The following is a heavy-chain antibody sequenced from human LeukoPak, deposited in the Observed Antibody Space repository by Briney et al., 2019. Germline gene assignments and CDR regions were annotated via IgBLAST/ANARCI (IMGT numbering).Heavy chain of an antibody. Sequence: ASVKVSCKASGYTFTDYYMHWVRQAAGQGLEWMGRINPNNGGTDYAQKFQGRVTMTRDASISTGYMELSRLRSDDTAVYYCATIDILTPMDVWGQGTTVTVSS. J-gene: IGHJ6*02. CDR1: GYTFTDYY. V-gene: IGHV1-2*02. CDR2: INPNNGGT. D-gene: IGHD3-9*01. CDR3: ATIDILTPMDV.